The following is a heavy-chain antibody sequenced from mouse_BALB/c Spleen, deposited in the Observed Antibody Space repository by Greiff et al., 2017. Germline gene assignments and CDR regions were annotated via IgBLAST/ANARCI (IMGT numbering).Heavy chain of an antibody. J-gene: IGHJ3*01. D-gene: IGHD2-14*01. CDR2: IWSGGST. CDR3: ASPIGTTNWFAY. CDR1: GFSLTSYG. Sequence: VQLQESGPGLVQPSQSLSITCTVSGFSLTSYGVHWVRQSPGKGLEWLGVIWSGGSTDYNAAFISRLSISKDNSKSQVFFKMNSLQANDTAIYYCASPIGTTNWFAYWGQGTLVTVSA. V-gene: IGHV2-2*02.